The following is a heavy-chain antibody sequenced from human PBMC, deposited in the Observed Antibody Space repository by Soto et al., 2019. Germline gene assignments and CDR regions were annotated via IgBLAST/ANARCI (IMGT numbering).Heavy chain of an antibody. CDR1: GGSFSGYY. CDR3: AGLYPYESSGYHLNY. D-gene: IGHD3-22*01. J-gene: IGHJ4*02. CDR2: IYHLGNT. V-gene: IGHV4-34*01. Sequence: SETLSLTCAVYGGSFSGYYWSWIRQPPGKGLEWVGSIYHLGNTNYNPSLGSRVTISVDTSKNQFSLKLRSVTAADTAVFYCAGLYPYESSGYHLNYWGQGALVTVSS.